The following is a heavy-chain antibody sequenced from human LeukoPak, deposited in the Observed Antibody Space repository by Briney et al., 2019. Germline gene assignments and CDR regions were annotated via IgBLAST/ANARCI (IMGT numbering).Heavy chain of an antibody. CDR3: ARVHATVTILHYYYYMDV. CDR1: GGSFSGYY. J-gene: IGHJ6*03. V-gene: IGHV4-34*01. D-gene: IGHD4-17*01. Sequence: PSETLSLTCAVYGGSFSGYYWSWIRQPPGKGLEWNGEINHSGSTNYNPSLKSRVTISVDTSKNQFSLKLSSVTAADTAVYYCARVHATVTILHYYYYMDVWGKGITVTVSS. CDR2: INHSGST.